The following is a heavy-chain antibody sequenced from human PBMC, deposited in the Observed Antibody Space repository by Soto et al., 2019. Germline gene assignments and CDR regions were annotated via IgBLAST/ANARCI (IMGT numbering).Heavy chain of an antibody. CDR2: VYPGDSDS. CDR1: GYSFNTYW. Sequence: GESLKISCEGSGYSFNTYWIGWVRHIARKGLEWMGFVYPGDSDSRYSPSFQGQVTISVDKSTIIVYLQWSSLKASDTALYYFARSRRYDSTGYYFDYWGQGTLVTVSS. CDR3: ARSRRYDSTGYYFDY. V-gene: IGHV5-51*01. J-gene: IGHJ4*02. D-gene: IGHD3-22*01.